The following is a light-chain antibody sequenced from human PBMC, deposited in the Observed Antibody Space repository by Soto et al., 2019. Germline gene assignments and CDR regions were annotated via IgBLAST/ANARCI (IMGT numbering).Light chain of an antibody. CDR3: SSYTSSSTYV. V-gene: IGLV2-14*01. CDR1: SSDVGGYNY. Sequence: QSALTQPASVSGSPGQSITISCTRTSSDVGGYNYVSWYQQQPGKAPKLMIYDVSNRPSGVSNRFSGSKSGNTASLTISGLQAEDEADYYCSSYTSSSTYVFGTGTKVTVL. CDR2: DVS. J-gene: IGLJ1*01.